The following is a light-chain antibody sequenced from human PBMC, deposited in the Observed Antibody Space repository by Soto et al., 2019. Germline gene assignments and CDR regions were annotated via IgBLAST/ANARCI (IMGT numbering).Light chain of an antibody. V-gene: IGLV2-14*01. CDR1: SSDVGGYNY. CDR3: SSYTRSSTLDVV. CDR2: DVS. J-gene: IGLJ2*01. Sequence: QSALTQPASVSGSPGQSITISCTGTSSDVGGYNYVSWYQQHPGKAPKLMIYDVSNRPSGVSNRFSGSKSGNTASLTISGLQAEGAADSYCSSYTRSSTLDVVFGGGTKLTVL.